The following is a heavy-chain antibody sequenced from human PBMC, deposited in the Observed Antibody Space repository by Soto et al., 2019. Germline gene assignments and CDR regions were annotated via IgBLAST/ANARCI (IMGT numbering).Heavy chain of an antibody. CDR3: ARGFSSGWYRPPTYYFDY. D-gene: IGHD6-19*01. J-gene: IGHJ4*02. V-gene: IGHV4-34*01. CDR1: VGSFSGYY. CDR2: INHSGST. Sequence: SGTLSLTGAVYVGSFSGYYWSWIRQPPGKGLEWIGEINHSGSTNYNPSLKSRVTISVDTSKNQFSLKLSSVTAADPAGYYCARGFSSGWYRPPTYYFDYWGQGTLVTVSS.